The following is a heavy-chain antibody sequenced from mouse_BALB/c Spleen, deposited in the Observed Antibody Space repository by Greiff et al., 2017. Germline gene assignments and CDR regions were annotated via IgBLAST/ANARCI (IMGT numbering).Heavy chain of an antibody. V-gene: IGHV1-18*01. CDR1: GYTFTDYN. CDR2: INPNNGGT. Sequence: VQLQQSGPELVKPGASVKIPCKASGYTFTDYNMDWVKQSHGKSLEWIGDINPNNGGTIYNQKFKGKATLTVDKSSSTAYMELRSLTSEDTAVYYCAKRSTMTLYYAMDYWGQGTSVTVSS. CDR3: AKRSTMTLYYAMDY. D-gene: IGHD2-4*01. J-gene: IGHJ4*01.